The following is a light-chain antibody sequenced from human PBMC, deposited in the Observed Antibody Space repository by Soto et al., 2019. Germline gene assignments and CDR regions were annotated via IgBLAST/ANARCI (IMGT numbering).Light chain of an antibody. Sequence: EIVLTQSPVTLSLSPGERATLSCRASQSVSSGYFAWYQHKPGQAPRLLIYAASSRAAGIPDRFSGSGSGTDFTLTISRLEPEDFAVYYCHQYASSCTFGQGTKL. CDR2: AAS. CDR3: HQYASSCT. J-gene: IGKJ2*02. V-gene: IGKV3-20*01. CDR1: QSVSSGY.